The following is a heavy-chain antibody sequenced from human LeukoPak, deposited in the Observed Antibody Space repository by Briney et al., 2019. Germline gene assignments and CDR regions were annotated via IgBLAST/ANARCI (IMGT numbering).Heavy chain of an antibody. CDR3: ARDSGYYDSSGYYTSLFDY. Sequence: GGSLRLSCAASGFTFSSYAMSWVRQAPGKGLEWVSAISGSGGSTYYADSVKGRFTISRDSSKNTLYLQMNSLRAEDTAVYYCARDSGYYDSSGYYTSLFDYWGQGTLVTVSS. J-gene: IGHJ4*02. D-gene: IGHD3-22*01. CDR2: ISGSGGST. V-gene: IGHV3-23*01. CDR1: GFTFSSYA.